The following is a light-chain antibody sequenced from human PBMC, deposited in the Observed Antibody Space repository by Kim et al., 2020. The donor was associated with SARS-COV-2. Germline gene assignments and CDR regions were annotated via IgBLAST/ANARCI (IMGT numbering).Light chain of an antibody. CDR2: DSS. CDR1: QGTGAF. Sequence: GYSFTITQLAHQGTGAFLARYQQKPGKAPRDLIYDSSTLQSGVPSRFSGSGSGTFFTLTISNLQAEDFATYCCQQRSNYPITFGQGTRLEIK. CDR3: QQRSNYPIT. V-gene: IGKV1-9*01. J-gene: IGKJ5*01.